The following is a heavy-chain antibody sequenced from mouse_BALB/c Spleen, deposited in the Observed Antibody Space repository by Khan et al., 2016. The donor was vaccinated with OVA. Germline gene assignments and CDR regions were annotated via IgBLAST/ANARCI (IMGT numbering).Heavy chain of an antibody. V-gene: IGHV1-77*01. J-gene: IGHJ3*01. CDR1: GYTFTDYY. CDR3: ARRNYFGYTFAY. D-gene: IGHD1-2*01. CDR2: ISPGSGDT. Sequence: VQLQQSGAELARPGASVKLSCKASGYTFTDYYINWVKQRTGQGLEWIGEISPGSGDTYYNEKFKGKAKLNAEKSPSTVYMQLSSLTAEASAVYFCARRNYFGYTFAYWGQGTLVTVSA.